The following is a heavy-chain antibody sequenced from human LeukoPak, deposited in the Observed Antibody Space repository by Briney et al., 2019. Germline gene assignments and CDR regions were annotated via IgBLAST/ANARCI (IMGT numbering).Heavy chain of an antibody. CDR2: ISYDGSNK. D-gene: IGHD3-22*01. CDR3: ARNDYYDSSGYSLPDY. CDR1: GFTLSNFW. Sequence: GGSLRLSCAVSGFTLSNFWMAWVRQAPGKGLEWVAVISYDGSNKYYADSVKGRFTISRDNSKNTLYLQMNSLRAEDTAVYYCARNDYYDSSGYSLPDYWGQGTLVTVSS. V-gene: IGHV3-30-3*01. J-gene: IGHJ4*02.